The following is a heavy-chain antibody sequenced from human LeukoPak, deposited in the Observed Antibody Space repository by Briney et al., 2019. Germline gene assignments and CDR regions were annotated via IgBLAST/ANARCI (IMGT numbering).Heavy chain of an antibody. CDR3: ATTPLGYCGSASCYDLLYY. CDR1: GYTPTSYY. Sequence: GASVKVSCKASGYTPTSYYMQWGRHAPGQRREWMGLINPSGGSTSYAQKFQGRVTMSRDTSTSTGYMELSSLRSEDTAEYYCATTPLGYCGSASCYDLLYYCGQGTLFSVSS. V-gene: IGHV1-46*01. D-gene: IGHD2-2*01. CDR2: INPSGGST. J-gene: IGHJ4*02.